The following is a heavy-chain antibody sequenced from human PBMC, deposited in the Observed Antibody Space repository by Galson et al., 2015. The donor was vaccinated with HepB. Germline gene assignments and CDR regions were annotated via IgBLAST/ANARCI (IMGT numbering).Heavy chain of an antibody. CDR2: ISAYNGNS. D-gene: IGHD6-13*01. V-gene: IGHV1-18*01. J-gene: IGHJ5*02. CDR3: ARGAGSSSWYNRDWFDP. Sequence: SVKVSCKASGYTFTTYATSWVRQAPGQGLEWMGWISAYNGNSNYAQRFQGRVTMTTDTSTSTAYMELRSLRSDDTAVYYCARGAGSSSWYNRDWFDPWGQGTLVTVSS. CDR1: GYTFTTYA.